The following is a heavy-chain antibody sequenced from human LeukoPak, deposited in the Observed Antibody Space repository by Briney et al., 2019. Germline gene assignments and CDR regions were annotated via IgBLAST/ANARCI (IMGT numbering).Heavy chain of an antibody. Sequence: GQTLRLSCAASGFTFSSFWMPWVRQAPGQGLVFVSRISAGWGTTTYADSGKGRFTLSRDNPRNTLYLQMNSLRAEGTAVYYCASGGSGTYDDWGQGTLVTVSS. CDR2: ISAGWGTT. CDR1: GFTFSSFW. CDR3: ASGGSGTYDD. D-gene: IGHD1-26*01. V-gene: IGHV3-74*01. J-gene: IGHJ4*02.